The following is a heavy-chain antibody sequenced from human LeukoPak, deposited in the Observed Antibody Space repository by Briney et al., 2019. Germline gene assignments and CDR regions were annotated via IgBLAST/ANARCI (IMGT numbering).Heavy chain of an antibody. CDR3: ARVPHYDILTGYPDY. J-gene: IGHJ4*02. V-gene: IGHV3-64*01. D-gene: IGHD3-9*01. Sequence: GGSLRLSCAASGFTFSSYAMHWVRQAPGKGLEYVSAISSNGGSTYYANSVKGRFTISRDNSKNTLYLQMGSLRAEDMAVYYCARVPHYDILTGYPDYWGQGTLVTVSS. CDR1: GFTFSSYA. CDR2: ISSNGGST.